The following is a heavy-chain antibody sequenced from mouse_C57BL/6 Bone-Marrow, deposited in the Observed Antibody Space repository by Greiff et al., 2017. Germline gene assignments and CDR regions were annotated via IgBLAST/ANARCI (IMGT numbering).Heavy chain of an antibody. Sequence: EVKLQQSGAELVRPGASVKLSCTASGFNIKDDYMHWVKQRPEQGLEWIGWLDPENGDTEYASKFQGKATITADTSSNTAYLQLSSLTSEDTAVYYCTTPHYYGSSWYFDVWGTGTTVTVSS. CDR1: GFNIKDDY. V-gene: IGHV14-4*01. CDR3: TTPHYYGSSWYFDV. D-gene: IGHD1-1*01. CDR2: LDPENGDT. J-gene: IGHJ1*03.